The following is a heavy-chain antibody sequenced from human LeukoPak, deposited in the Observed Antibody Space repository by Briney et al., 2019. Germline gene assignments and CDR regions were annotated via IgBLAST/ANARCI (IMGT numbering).Heavy chain of an antibody. J-gene: IGHJ4*02. CDR3: AKDRRKLTAAALGY. CDR2: VSWNSGRM. V-gene: IGHV3-9*01. D-gene: IGHD6-13*01. Sequence: QTGGSLRLSCAASGFIFDDYAVHWVRQAPGKGLEWVASVSWNSGRMDYADSVKGRFTISRDNSKNTLYLQMNSLRAEDTAVYYCAKDRRKLTAAALGYWGQGTLVTVSS. CDR1: GFIFDDYA.